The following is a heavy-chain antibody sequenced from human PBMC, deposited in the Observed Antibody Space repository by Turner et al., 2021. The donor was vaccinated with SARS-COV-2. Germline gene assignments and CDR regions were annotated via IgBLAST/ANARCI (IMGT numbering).Heavy chain of an antibody. D-gene: IGHD3-16*01. CDR3: ARGRDDYIWGSPTPTYYFDY. J-gene: IGHJ4*02. V-gene: IGHV4-34*01. CDR1: GGSFSGYY. CDR2: INHSGNT. Sequence: QVQLQQWGAGLLKPSEPLSLTCAVYGGSFSGYYWSFIRQPPGKGLEWIGEINHSGNTNYNPSLQSRVITSVDTSKNHFSLKLTSVTAADTAVYYCARGRDDYIWGSPTPTYYFDYWGQGTLVTVSS.